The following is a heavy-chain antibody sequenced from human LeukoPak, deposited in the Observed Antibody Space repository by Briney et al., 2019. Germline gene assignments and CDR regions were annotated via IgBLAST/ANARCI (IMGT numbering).Heavy chain of an antibody. CDR2: ISNSGGST. J-gene: IGHJ4*02. CDR1: AFTFSSYT. Sequence: SGGSLRLSCAASAFTFSSYTMSWVRQAPGKGLEWVSAISNSGGSTYYADSVKGRFTISRDNSKNTVYLQTNSLRAEDTAVYYCAKEGYVSWAYQLSHFDYWGQGTLVTVSS. CDR3: AKEGYVSWAYQLSHFDY. D-gene: IGHD2-15*01. V-gene: IGHV3-23*01.